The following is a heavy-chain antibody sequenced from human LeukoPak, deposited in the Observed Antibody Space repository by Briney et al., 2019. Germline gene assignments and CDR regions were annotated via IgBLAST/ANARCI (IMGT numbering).Heavy chain of an antibody. V-gene: IGHV3-23*01. CDR1: GFTFSSYA. J-gene: IGHJ3*02. CDR2: ISGSGGST. CDR3: ARNSGSYDAFDI. D-gene: IGHD1-26*01. Sequence: GGSLRLSCAASGFTFSSYAMSWVRQAPGKGLEWVSAISGSGGSTYYADSVKGRFTISRDNSKNTLYLQMNSLRAEDTAVYYCARNSGSYDAFDIWGQGTMVTVSS.